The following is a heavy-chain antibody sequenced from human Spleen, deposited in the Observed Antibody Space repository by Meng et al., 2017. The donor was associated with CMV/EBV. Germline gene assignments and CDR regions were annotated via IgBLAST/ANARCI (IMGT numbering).Heavy chain of an antibody. Sequence: ASVKVFCKTSEYTFTGYYLHWVRQAPGRGLEWMGWISTNSGDTNYAHKFQGRVTMTRDTSISTAYMELSRLKSDDTALYYCATLSGSSSRDAFDIWGQGTLVTVSS. CDR1: EYTFTGYY. D-gene: IGHD1-26*01. V-gene: IGHV1-2*02. CDR3: ATLSGSSSRDAFDI. J-gene: IGHJ3*02. CDR2: ISTNSGDT.